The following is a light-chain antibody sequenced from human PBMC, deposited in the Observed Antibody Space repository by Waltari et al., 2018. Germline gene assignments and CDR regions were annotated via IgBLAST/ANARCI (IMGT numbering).Light chain of an antibody. Sequence: EIVMTPSPATLSVSPGERATLSCRASQSISSNLAWYQQKPGQAPRLLIYGASTRATGIPASFSGSGSGTEFTLTISSMQSEDFAVYSCQQYNNWPPYTFGQGTKLEIK. CDR2: GAS. V-gene: IGKV3-15*01. CDR3: QQYNNWPPYT. J-gene: IGKJ2*01. CDR1: QSISSN.